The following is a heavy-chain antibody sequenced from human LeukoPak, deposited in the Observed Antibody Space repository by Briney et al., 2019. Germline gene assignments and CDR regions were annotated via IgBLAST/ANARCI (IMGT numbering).Heavy chain of an antibody. CDR2: ISDSGGTT. J-gene: IGHJ5*02. CDR1: GFTFSSYA. CDR3: AREIRGSGNYGWFDP. D-gene: IGHD3-10*01. Sequence: GESLRLSCVASGFTFSSYAMNWVRQAPGKGLEWVAAISDSGGTTYYVDSVRGRFTISRDNSKNTLYLQMNSLRAEDTAIYSCAREIRGSGNYGWFDPWGQGTLVTVSS. V-gene: IGHV3-23*01.